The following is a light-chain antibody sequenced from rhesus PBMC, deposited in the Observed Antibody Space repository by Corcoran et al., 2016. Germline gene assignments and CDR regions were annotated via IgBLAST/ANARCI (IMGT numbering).Light chain of an antibody. CDR1: QGISSW. Sequence: DIQMTQSPSSLSASVGDKVTITCRASQGISSWLAWYQQKPGKAPKLLIYKASSLQCGVPSRFSGSGSGTEFTLTISSLQPEDFATYYCLQYSSSPWTFGQGTKVEIK. CDR2: KAS. CDR3: LQYSSSPWT. J-gene: IGKJ1*01. V-gene: IGKV1-22*01.